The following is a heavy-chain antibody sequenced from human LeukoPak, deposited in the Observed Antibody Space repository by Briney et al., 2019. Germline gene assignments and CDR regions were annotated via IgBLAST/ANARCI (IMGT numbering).Heavy chain of an antibody. J-gene: IGHJ4*02. Sequence: GGSLRLSWAASGXTFSDYYMSWIRQAPGKGLEWVSYISSSSSYTNYADSVKGRFTISRDNAKNSLYLQMNSLRAEDTAVYYCARVSKYSSSLFFYYWGQGTLVTVSS. D-gene: IGHD6-13*01. CDR2: ISSSSSYT. CDR1: GXTFSDYY. V-gene: IGHV3-11*06. CDR3: ARVSKYSSSLFFYY.